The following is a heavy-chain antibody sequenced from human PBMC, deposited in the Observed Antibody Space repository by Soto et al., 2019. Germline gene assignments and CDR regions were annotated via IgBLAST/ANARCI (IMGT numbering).Heavy chain of an antibody. V-gene: IGHV5-51*01. Sequence: GESLKISCKGSGYTFTTYWIGWVRQMPGKGLEWMGIIYPGDSDTTYSPSFQGQVTISADKSISTAYLQWNSLKASDSAMYYCGRLDSSYYFDDWGQGTLVTVSS. CDR3: GRLDSSYYFDD. J-gene: IGHJ4*02. D-gene: IGHD3-22*01. CDR2: IYPGDSDT. CDR1: GYTFTTYW.